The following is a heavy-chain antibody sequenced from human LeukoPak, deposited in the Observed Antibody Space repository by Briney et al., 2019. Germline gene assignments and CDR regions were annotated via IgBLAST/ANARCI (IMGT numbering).Heavy chain of an antibody. CDR3: ARATYSGYSAYYFDY. V-gene: IGHV1-46*01. J-gene: IGHJ4*02. Sequence: ASVKVSCKASGYTFSGYYMHWVRQAPGQGLEWMGIINPSGGSTSYAQKFQGRVTMTRDMSTSTVYMELSSLRSEDTAVYYCARATYSGYSAYYFDYWGQGTLVTVSS. CDR1: GYTFSGYY. D-gene: IGHD5-12*01. CDR2: INPSGGST.